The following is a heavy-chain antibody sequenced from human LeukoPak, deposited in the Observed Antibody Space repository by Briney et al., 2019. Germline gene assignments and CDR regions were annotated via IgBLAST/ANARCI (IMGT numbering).Heavy chain of an antibody. CDR1: GGSINNYY. CDR2: IYFRGDT. V-gene: IGHV4-59*08. CDR3: ARHPYSNFVLDF. D-gene: IGHD4-11*01. Sequence: KSSETLSLTCTVSGGSINNYYWSWIRQPPGRGLEWIGYIYFRGDTKYNPSLKSRVTISVDTSKNQFSLKLSSVTAADTAVYYCARHPYSNFVLDFWGQGTLVTVSS. J-gene: IGHJ4*02.